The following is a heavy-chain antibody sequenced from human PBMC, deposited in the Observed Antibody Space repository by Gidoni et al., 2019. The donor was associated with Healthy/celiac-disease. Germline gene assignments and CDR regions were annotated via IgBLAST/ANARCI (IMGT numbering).Heavy chain of an antibody. V-gene: IGHV3-23*01. CDR2: SIRSGGST. D-gene: IGHD3-22*01. CDR1: GFNFSSYA. J-gene: IGHJ4*02. CDR3: EKDIEDSKNYIDY. Sequence: EVPLLDSGGGLVQPGGSLGLSLSASGFNFSSYAMSWVRQAPGKGLEWVAASIRSGGSTYYVDTVKVQFTISRDNSKNTLYLQMNSLRATDTDVYYCEKDIEDSKNYIDYWGQGTMVTVSS.